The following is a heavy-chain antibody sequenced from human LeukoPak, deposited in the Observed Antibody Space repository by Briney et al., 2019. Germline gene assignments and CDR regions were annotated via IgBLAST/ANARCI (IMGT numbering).Heavy chain of an antibody. V-gene: IGHV3-43*02. Sequence: GGSLRLSCAAPGFIFGNYAIHWVRQAPGKGLEWVSLISGDGGSTFYADSLKGRFTISRDNSKTSLSLQMSSLRSEDTALYYCARESETSGWYDYWGQGTLVTVSS. CDR2: ISGDGGST. J-gene: IGHJ4*02. D-gene: IGHD6-19*01. CDR1: GFIFGNYA. CDR3: ARESETSGWYDY.